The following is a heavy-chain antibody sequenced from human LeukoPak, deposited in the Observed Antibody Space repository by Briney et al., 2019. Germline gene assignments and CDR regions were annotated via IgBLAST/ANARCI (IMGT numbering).Heavy chain of an antibody. CDR2: ISAYNGNT. J-gene: IGHJ5*02. CDR3: ARGDYGDYSSVVWFDP. V-gene: IGHV1-18*01. CDR1: GYTFTSYG. D-gene: IGHD4-17*01. Sequence: RASVKVSCKASGYTFTSYGISWVRQAPGQGLEWMGWISAYNGNTNYAQKLQGRVTMTRNTSISTAYMELSSLRSEDTAVYYCARGDYGDYSSVVWFDPWGQGTLVTVSS.